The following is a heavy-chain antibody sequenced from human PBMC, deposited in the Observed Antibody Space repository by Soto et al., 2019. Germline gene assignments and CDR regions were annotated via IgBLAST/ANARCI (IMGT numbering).Heavy chain of an antibody. J-gene: IGHJ4*02. V-gene: IGHV5-51*01. Sequence: GESLKISCKGSGYSFTSYWISWVRQMPGKGLEWMGIIYPGDSDTRYSPSFQGQVTISADKSISTAYLQWSSLKASDTAMYYCARGPQTYYDFWSGQPEPYYFDYWGQGTLVTVSS. CDR1: GYSFTSYW. CDR3: ARGPQTYYDFWSGQPEPYYFDY. D-gene: IGHD3-3*01. CDR2: IYPGDSDT.